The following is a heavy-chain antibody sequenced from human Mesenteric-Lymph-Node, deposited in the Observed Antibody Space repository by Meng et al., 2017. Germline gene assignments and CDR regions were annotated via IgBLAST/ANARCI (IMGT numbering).Heavy chain of an antibody. CDR3: ARGKGSVMTPHFDY. Sequence: GSLRLSCTVSGGSISSYYWGWIRQPPGKGLEWIGYIYYSGSTNYNPSLKSRVTISVDTSKNQFSLKLGSVTAADTAVYYCARGKGSVMTPHFDYWGQGTLVTVSS. CDR1: GGSISSYY. D-gene: IGHD3-22*01. CDR2: IYYSGST. J-gene: IGHJ4*02. V-gene: IGHV4-59*08.